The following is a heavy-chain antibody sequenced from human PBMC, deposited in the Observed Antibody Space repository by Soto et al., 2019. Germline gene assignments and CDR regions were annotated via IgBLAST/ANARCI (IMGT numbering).Heavy chain of an antibody. V-gene: IGHV1-69*13. CDR2: IIPIFGTA. CDR1: VGPFSSYA. D-gene: IGHD3-3*01. CDR3: ARESRRITIFGVVTPPNWFDP. J-gene: IGHJ5*02. Sequence: ASVKVSCKASVGPFSSYAISWVRHAPGQVLELMGGIIPIFGTANYAQKFQGRVTITADESTSTAYMELSSLRSEDTAVYYCARESRRITIFGVVTPPNWFDPWGQGTLVTVSS.